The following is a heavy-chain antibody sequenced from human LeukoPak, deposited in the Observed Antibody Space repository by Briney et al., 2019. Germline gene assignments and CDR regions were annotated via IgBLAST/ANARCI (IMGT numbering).Heavy chain of an antibody. J-gene: IGHJ4*02. CDR3: ASTRGYSYGYPPDFDY. V-gene: IGHV3-53*01. CDR2: IYSGGST. D-gene: IGHD5-18*01. Sequence: PGGSLRLSCAASGFTVSSNYMSWVRQAPGKGLEWVSVIYSGGSTYYADSVKGRFTISRDNSKNTLYLQMNSLRAEDTAVYYCASTRGYSYGYPPDFDYWGQGTLVTVSS. CDR1: GFTVSSNY.